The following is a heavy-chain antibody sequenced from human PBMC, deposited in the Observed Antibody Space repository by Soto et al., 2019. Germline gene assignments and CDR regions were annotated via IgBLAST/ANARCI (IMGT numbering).Heavy chain of an antibody. V-gene: IGHV2-5*01. CDR3: AHINIHDSSLPMDV. CDR2: IYGNDDE. D-gene: IGHD5-18*01. Sequence: QITLKESGPTLVKPTQPLTLTCTFSGFSLTTGGVGVGWIRQPPGKALEWLALIYGNDDERYSPSLKSRLTITKDTTKNQMVLTVNNMDPVDAATYYCAHINIHDSSLPMDVWGQGTTVTVSS. CDR1: GFSLTTGGVG. J-gene: IGHJ6*02.